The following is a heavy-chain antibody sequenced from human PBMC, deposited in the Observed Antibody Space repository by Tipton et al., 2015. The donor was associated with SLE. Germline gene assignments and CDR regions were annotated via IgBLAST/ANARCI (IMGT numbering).Heavy chain of an antibody. CDR2: LYQSGSI. J-gene: IGHJ4*02. CDR3: AGDSSGSYYDRGGYYQLANRHFDL. V-gene: IGHV4-30-2*06. Sequence: TLSLTCTVSGGSISGGGYSWSWIRQSPGKGLEWIGSLYQSGSIHYNPSLENRVTISLDTSRSQFSLRLSSVTAADTAVYYCAGDSSGSYYDRGGYYQLANRHFDLWGRGILVSVSS. D-gene: IGHD3-22*01. CDR1: GGSISGGGYS.